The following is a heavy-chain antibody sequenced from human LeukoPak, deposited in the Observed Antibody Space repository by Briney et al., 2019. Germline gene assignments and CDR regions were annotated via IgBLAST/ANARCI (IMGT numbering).Heavy chain of an antibody. V-gene: IGHV1-18*01. D-gene: IGHD5-18*01. Sequence: VASVKVSCKASGYTFTSYGISWVRQAPGQGLEWMGWISAYNGNTNYAQKLQGRVTMTTDTSTSTAYMELRSLRSDDTAVYYCARDRRRGGYSYGQLDYWGQGTLVTVSS. J-gene: IGHJ4*02. CDR1: GYTFTSYG. CDR2: ISAYNGNT. CDR3: ARDRRRGGYSYGQLDY.